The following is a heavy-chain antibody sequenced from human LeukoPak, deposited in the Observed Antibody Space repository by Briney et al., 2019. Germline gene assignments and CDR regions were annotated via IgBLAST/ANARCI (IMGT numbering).Heavy chain of an antibody. CDR2: IIPIFGTA. D-gene: IGHD4-11*01. CDR1: GGTFSSYA. Sequence: SVKVSCKASGGTFSSYAISWVRQAPGQGVEWKGGIIPIFGTAKYAQKIEGGVTISAGGSTSTAYMELSSLRSDQTAVYYCARETTVITSAPYYYYYYVDFWGKGPTVTVSS. V-gene: IGHV1-69*13. J-gene: IGHJ6*03. CDR3: ARETTVITSAPYYYYYYVDF.